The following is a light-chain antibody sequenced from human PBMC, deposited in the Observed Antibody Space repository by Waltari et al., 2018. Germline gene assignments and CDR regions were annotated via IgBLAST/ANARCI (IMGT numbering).Light chain of an antibody. V-gene: IGLV3-19*01. CDR2: DKH. J-gene: IGLJ2*01. Sequence: SSELTQAPTVSGSMGPTVTITCQGHGLKSYQSSRHQQRPGHAPMPIMSDKHNRPSGVPDRFSGSTSDNTASLTITGAQAEDEASYYCHSRDASGVGGSFGGGTKLTVL. CDR1: GLKSYQ. CDR3: HSRDASGVGGS.